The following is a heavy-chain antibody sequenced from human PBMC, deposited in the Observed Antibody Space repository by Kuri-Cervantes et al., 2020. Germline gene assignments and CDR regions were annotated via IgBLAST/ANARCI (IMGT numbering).Heavy chain of an antibody. V-gene: IGHV4-59*13. D-gene: IGHD2-2*01. CDR2: IYYSWST. Sequence: GSLRLSCTVLGCSISSNYWTWIRQPPGKGLGWIGYIYYSWSTNYNSSLKSRVTISVETSKNQCSLMLSSVTAADTAVYYCARAPGSRGVVPAAFDIWGQGTMVTVSS. CDR1: GCSISSNY. J-gene: IGHJ3*02. CDR3: ARAPGSRGVVPAAFDI.